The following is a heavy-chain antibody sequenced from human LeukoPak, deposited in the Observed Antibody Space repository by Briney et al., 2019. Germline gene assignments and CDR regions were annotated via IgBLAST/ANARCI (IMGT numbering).Heavy chain of an antibody. V-gene: IGHV1-18*04. D-gene: IGHD6-13*01. J-gene: IGHJ4*02. CDR1: GYTLTGYY. Sequence: ASVKVSCKASGYTLTGYYMHWVRQAPGQGLEWMGWISAYNGNTNYAQKLQGRVTMTTDTSTSTAYMELRSLRSDDTAVYYCATREYSSSWPHFDYWGQGTLVTVSS. CDR3: ATREYSSSWPHFDY. CDR2: ISAYNGNT.